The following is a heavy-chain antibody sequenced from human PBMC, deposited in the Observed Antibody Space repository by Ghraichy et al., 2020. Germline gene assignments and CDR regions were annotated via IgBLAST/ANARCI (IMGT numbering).Heavy chain of an antibody. J-gene: IGHJ6*02. CDR3: ARQVDGLDV. CDR2: INGEGSSF. Sequence: GGSLRLSCATSGFTFDDYWIHWVRQVPGKGLVWVSRINGEGSSFSYADFVKGRFTVSRDNAKHTLYLHMNNLRAEDTAVYYCARQVDGLDVWGQGTKVTVSS. V-gene: IGHV3-74*01. CDR1: GFTFDDYW.